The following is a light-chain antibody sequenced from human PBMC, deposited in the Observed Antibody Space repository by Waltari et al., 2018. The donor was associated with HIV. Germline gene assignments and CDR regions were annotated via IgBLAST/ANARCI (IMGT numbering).Light chain of an antibody. CDR2: DND. CDR1: SSNIGKSY. J-gene: IGLJ2*01. CDR3: GTWDSSLSAMV. V-gene: IGLV1-51*01. Sequence: QSVLTQPPSVSAAPGQKVTISCSGSSSNIGKSYVSWYQQVPETAPRLLIYDNDKRPSGIPDGVSGSKSGTAATLGITGRQTGDEADYYCGTWDSSLSAMVFGGGTKLTVL.